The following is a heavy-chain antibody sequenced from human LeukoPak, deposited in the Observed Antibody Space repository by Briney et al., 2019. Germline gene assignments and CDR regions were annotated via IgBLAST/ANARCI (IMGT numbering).Heavy chain of an antibody. J-gene: IGHJ4*02. D-gene: IGHD3-22*01. CDR3: ARVEYDSSGEEFDY. CDR2: ISWNGGVI. Sequence: GGSLRLSCAASGFTFEGHGMSWVRQGPGKGLDWVSGISWNGGVIGYADSVKGRFTISRANAKNSLYLEMNSLRAEDTALYYCARVEYDSSGEEFDYWGQGTQVIVSS. V-gene: IGHV3-20*04. CDR1: GFTFEGHG.